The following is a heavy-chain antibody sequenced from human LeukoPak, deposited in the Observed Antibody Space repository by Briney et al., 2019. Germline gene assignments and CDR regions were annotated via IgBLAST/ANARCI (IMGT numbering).Heavy chain of an antibody. CDR3: ARLFIRNGSSSSFDC. Sequence: SETLSLTCTVSGCSISGAHCWGWVQQPPGGGLEWVGSVYQGGTTYYNPSLRSRVTTSVDMSKHQFPLRLRPVTAADTAVYYCARLFIRNGSSSSFDCWGQGTLVTVSS. J-gene: IGHJ4*02. CDR1: GCSISGAHC. CDR2: VYQGGTT. D-gene: IGHD3-10*01. V-gene: IGHV4-38-2*02.